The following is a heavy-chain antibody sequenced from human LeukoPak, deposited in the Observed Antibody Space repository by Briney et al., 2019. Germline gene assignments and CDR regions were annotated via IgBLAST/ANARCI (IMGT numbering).Heavy chain of an antibody. J-gene: IGHJ6*03. D-gene: IGHD2-2*01. Sequence: GGSLRLSCAASGFAFSSYAMHWVRQAPGKGLEWVAVISYDGSNKYYADSVEGRFTISRDNSKNTLYLQMNSLRAEDTAVYYCARPAAAMDYYYYVDVWGKGTTVTVSS. CDR2: ISYDGSNK. CDR3: ARPAAAMDYYYYVDV. V-gene: IGHV3-30-3*01. CDR1: GFAFSSYA.